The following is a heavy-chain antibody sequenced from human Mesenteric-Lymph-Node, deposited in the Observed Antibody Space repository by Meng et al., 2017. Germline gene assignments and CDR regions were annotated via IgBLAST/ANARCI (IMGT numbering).Heavy chain of an antibody. CDR2: INHNVGT. D-gene: IGHD3-22*01. CDR3: ARERWAYDSSGYYP. CDR1: GGSVSSTDW. Sequence: QVQLQESGPGLVKPSGTLSLTCAVSGGSVSSTDWWSWVRQPPGKGLEWIGEINHNVGTNYNPSLKIRVTISIDKSKNEFSLNLISATAADTAVYYCARERWAYDSSGYYPWGQGTLVTVSS. J-gene: IGHJ4*02. V-gene: IGHV4-4*02.